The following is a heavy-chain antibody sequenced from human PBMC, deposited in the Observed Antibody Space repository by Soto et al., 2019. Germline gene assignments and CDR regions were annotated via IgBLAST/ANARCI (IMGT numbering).Heavy chain of an antibody. CDR3: AGAHASSGFYRLDY. Sequence: QVQLVQSGAEVKKPGASVKVSCKASGYTFTSHYMYWVRQAPGQGLEWMGIINPSGGSTSYAQKLQGRVTMTRDTSTSTVYMELSSLRSEDTAAYYCAGAHASSGFYRLDYWGQGTLITVSS. J-gene: IGHJ4*02. CDR2: INPSGGST. D-gene: IGHD6-19*01. CDR1: GYTFTSHY. V-gene: IGHV1-46*03.